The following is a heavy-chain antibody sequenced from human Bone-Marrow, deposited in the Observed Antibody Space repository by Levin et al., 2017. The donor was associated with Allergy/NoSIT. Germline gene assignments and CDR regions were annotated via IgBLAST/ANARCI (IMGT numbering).Heavy chain of an antibody. Sequence: SETLSLTCSVSGDSTTTDYWTWVRQTPGEGLEWIGFISYNGDANYNPSLESRVSISIDTSKNQFSLTLHSVTAADSAVYYCARAGGYYYYYLDVWGEGTTVAVSS. J-gene: IGHJ6*03. V-gene: IGHV4-59*01. D-gene: IGHD2-15*01. CDR3: ARAGGYYYYYLDV. CDR1: GDSTTTDY. CDR2: ISYNGDA.